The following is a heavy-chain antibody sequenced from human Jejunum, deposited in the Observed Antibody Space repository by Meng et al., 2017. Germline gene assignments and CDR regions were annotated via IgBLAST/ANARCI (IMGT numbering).Heavy chain of an antibody. J-gene: IGHJ4*02. V-gene: IGHV3-23*01. Sequence: GESLKISCAASGFTFTNYAMSWARQAPGKGLEWVSAVSGSGSDTYYGDPVKGRFTISRDNSKNTVYLQMNRLNAEDTAKYYCSSWASGSASYFDYWGQGTLVTVSS. CDR1: GFTFTNYA. CDR2: VSGSGSDT. CDR3: SSWASGSASYFDY. D-gene: IGHD1-26*01.